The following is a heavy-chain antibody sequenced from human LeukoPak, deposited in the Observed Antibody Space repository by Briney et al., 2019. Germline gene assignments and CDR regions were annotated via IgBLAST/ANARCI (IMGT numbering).Heavy chain of an antibody. CDR3: AKKSVGTTTGGPFDD. D-gene: IGHD1-26*01. CDR2: ISGSGSST. CDR1: GFTFRDYA. J-gene: IGHJ4*02. Sequence: QPGGSLRLSCAASGFTFRDYAIGSVRQAPGKGLEWVSGISGSGSSTKYADSVKGRFTISRDNSKNTLYLQRSSLKAEETALYYCAKKSVGTTTGGPFDDCGQGTLVIASS. V-gene: IGHV3-23*01.